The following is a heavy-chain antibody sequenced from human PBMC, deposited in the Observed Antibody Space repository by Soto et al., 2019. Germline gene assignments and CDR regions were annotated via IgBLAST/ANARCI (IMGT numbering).Heavy chain of an antibody. CDR3: AHRILRTVFGLVTTTAIYFDF. Sequence: QITLNESGPTVVKPAETLTLTCTFSGFSLTTSGVCVGWIRQSPGKAPEWLALIYWDDDKRYSASLKSRITITKDTSKTQVVLTMASVDPADTATYYCAHRILRTVFGLVTTTAIYFDFWGQGTPVVVSS. J-gene: IGHJ4*02. CDR1: GFSLTTSGVC. CDR2: IYWDDDK. V-gene: IGHV2-5*02. D-gene: IGHD3-3*01.